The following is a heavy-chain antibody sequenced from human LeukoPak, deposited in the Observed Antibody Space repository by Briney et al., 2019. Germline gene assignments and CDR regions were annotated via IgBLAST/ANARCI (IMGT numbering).Heavy chain of an antibody. V-gene: IGHV3-64*02. Sequence: GGSLRLSCAASGFTFSSYAMHWVRQAPGKGLEYVSAISSNGGSTYYADSVKGRFTISRDNSKNTLYLQMGSLRAEDMAVYYCARDAYSSSSLVGGAYFDYWGQGTLVTVSS. J-gene: IGHJ4*02. CDR2: ISSNGGST. CDR3: ARDAYSSSSLVGGAYFDY. D-gene: IGHD6-13*01. CDR1: GFTFSSYA.